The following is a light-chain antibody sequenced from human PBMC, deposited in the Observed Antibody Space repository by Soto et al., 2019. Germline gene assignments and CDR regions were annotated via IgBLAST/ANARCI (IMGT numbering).Light chain of an antibody. CDR3: GTWDTSLSTYV. CDR2: DNE. J-gene: IGLJ1*01. CDR1: RSNIGDNY. V-gene: IGLV1-51*01. Sequence: QSALTQPPSVSAAPGQKVTISCSGTRSNIGDNYVSWYQQLPGTAPKLLISDNERRPSGIPDRFSGSKSATTATLAITGLQTGDEAEYYCGTWDTSLSTYVFGAGTKVTVL.